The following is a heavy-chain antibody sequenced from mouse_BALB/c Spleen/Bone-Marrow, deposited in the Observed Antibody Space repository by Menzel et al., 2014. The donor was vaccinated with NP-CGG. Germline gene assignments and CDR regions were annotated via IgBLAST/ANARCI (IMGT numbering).Heavy chain of an antibody. CDR3: ARVVATDWYFDV. D-gene: IGHD1-1*01. CDR1: GFSLSRYS. V-gene: IGHV2-6-4*01. CDR2: IWGGGST. J-gene: IGHJ1*01. Sequence: QVHVKQSGPGLVSPSQSLSITCTVSGFSLSRYSVHWVRQPPGKGLEWLGMIWGGGSTDYNSALKSRLSISKDNSKSQVFLKMNSLQTDDTAMYYCARVVATDWYFDVWGAGTTVTVSS.